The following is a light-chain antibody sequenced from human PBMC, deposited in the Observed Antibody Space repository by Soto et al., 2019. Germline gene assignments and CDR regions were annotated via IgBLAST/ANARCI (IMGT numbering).Light chain of an antibody. Sequence: EIVMTQSPATLSVSPGERATLSCRASQSVSSNLAWYQQKPGQAPRLLIYGASTRATGIPARLSGRGSGTEFSLTISRLQSEDFAVYYCQQYNNWPPAWTFGQGTRVEIK. CDR2: GAS. CDR3: QQYNNWPPAWT. J-gene: IGKJ1*01. V-gene: IGKV3-15*01. CDR1: QSVSSN.